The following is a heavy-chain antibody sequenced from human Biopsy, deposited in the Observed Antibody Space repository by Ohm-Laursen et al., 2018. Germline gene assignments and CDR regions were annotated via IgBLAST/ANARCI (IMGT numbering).Heavy chain of an antibody. J-gene: IGHJ5*02. Sequence: GSLRLSCSASGFTFSGYWMSWARQAPGKGLEWVANIRQDGSERYYVDSVKGRFTISRDNTKNSLYLEMNSLRAEDTAVYYCARDSSGHYDSSGSDLWGQGTLVTVSS. CDR3: ARDSSGHYDSSGSDL. CDR1: GFTFSGYW. V-gene: IGHV3-7*01. CDR2: IRQDGSER. D-gene: IGHD3-22*01.